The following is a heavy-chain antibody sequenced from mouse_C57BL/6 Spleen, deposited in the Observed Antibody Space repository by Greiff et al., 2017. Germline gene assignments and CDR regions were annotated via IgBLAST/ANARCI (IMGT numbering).Heavy chain of an antibody. Sequence: VQLQQSGAELVRPGASVKLSCTASGFNIKDDYMHWVKQRPEQGLEWIGWIVPENGDTEYASKFQGKATITADTSSNTAYLQLSSLTSEDTAVYYCTSTVRDAMDYWGQGTSVTVSS. J-gene: IGHJ4*01. V-gene: IGHV14-4*01. CDR1: GFNIKDDY. D-gene: IGHD1-1*01. CDR3: TSTVRDAMDY. CDR2: IVPENGDT.